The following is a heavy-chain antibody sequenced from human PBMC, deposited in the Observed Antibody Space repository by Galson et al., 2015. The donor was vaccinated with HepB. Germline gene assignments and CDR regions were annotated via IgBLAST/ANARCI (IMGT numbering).Heavy chain of an antibody. J-gene: IGHJ4*02. CDR3: ASTFGGIAVGYTFDY. V-gene: IGHV1-2*02. Sequence: SVKVSCKASGYTFTGYYMHWVRQAPGQGLEWMGWINPNSGGTNYAQKFQGRVTMTRDTSISTAYMELSRLRSDDTAVYYCASTFGGIAVGYTFDYWGQGTLVTVSS. CDR2: INPNSGGT. CDR1: GYTFTGYY. D-gene: IGHD6-19*01.